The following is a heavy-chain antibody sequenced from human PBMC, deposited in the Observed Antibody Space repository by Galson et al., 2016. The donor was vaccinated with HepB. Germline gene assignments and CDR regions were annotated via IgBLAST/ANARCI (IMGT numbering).Heavy chain of an antibody. J-gene: IGHJ3*02. V-gene: IGHV4-30-2*01. CDR2: IYHDGGI. CDR1: GGSINSGGYT. CDR3: ARAGGSDAPNAFDI. D-gene: IGHD3-10*01. Sequence: TLSLTCAVSGGSINSGGYTWNWIRQPPGKGLQWVGYIYHDGGIYYNPSLKSRLAISVDRSKSQFSLRLRSVTAADTALYYCARAGGSDAPNAFDIWGQGTMVTVPS.